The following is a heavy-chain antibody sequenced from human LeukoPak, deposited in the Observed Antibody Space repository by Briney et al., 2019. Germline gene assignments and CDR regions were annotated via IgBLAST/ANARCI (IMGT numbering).Heavy chain of an antibody. Sequence: SETLSLTCAVYGGSFSGYYWSWIRQPPGKGLEWIGYITYSGSTDYNPSLRSRVTISVDTSKNQFSLKLSSVTAADMGVYYCARSSSTVTRWLYYFDYWGQGTLVTVSS. V-gene: IGHV4-59*01. CDR3: ARSSSTVTRWLYYFDY. CDR1: GGSFSGYY. D-gene: IGHD4-17*01. CDR2: ITYSGST. J-gene: IGHJ4*02.